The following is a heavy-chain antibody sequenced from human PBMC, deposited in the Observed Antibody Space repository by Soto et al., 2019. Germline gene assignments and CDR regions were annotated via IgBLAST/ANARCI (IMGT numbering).Heavy chain of an antibody. CDR2: INPDSGGT. CDR3: ARPYCGTNSCHGWFAP. V-gene: IGHV1-2*02. Sequence: QVQLVQSGAEVKKPGASVKVSCKASGSTFTDFYIYWVRQAPGQGLEWMGWINPDSGGTNYAQNFQGRVTMTRDTSITTAYMELTRLTSDDTAVYYCARPYCGTNSCHGWFAPWGQGTLVTVSS. D-gene: IGHD2-2*01. CDR1: GSTFTDFY. J-gene: IGHJ5*02.